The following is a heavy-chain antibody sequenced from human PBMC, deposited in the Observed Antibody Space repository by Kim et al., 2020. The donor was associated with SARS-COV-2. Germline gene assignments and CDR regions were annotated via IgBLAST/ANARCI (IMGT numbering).Heavy chain of an antibody. CDR2: INGDGSTT. Sequence: GGSLRLSCAASGFTFSNYWMYWVRQAPGKGLVWVSRINGDGSTTTYADSVKGRFTISRDNAKNTLYLQMNSLRAEDTAVYYCERDRARGSRSNWFDPWGQGTLVIVSS. V-gene: IGHV3-74*01. CDR3: ERDRARGSRSNWFDP. D-gene: IGHD3-10*01. J-gene: IGHJ5*02. CDR1: GFTFSNYW.